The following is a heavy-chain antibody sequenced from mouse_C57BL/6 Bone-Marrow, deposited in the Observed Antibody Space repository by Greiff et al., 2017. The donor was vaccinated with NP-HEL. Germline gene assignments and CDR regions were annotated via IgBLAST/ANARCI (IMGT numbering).Heavy chain of an antibody. CDR2: IYPGSGNT. Sequence: VQLQQPGAELVRPGASVKLSCKASGYTFTDYYINWVKQRPGQGLEWIARIYPGSGNTYYNEKFKGKATLTAEKSSSTAYMQLSSLTSEDSAVYFGAIEPITTVTFGYWGQGTTLTVSS. V-gene: IGHV1-76*01. D-gene: IGHD1-2*01. CDR1: GYTFTDYY. CDR3: AIEPITTVTFGY. J-gene: IGHJ2*01.